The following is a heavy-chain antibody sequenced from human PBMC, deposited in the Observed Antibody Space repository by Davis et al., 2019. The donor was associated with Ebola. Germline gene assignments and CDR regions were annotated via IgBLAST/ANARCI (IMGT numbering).Heavy chain of an antibody. CDR1: GYTFTSYF. J-gene: IGHJ4*02. CDR3: AKDSSSWYYFDDSGYPFDD. V-gene: IGHV1-46*01. Sequence: ASVKVSCKASGYTFTSYFMHWVRQAPGQGLEWMGIINPSGGSTSYAQKFQDRVTLTTDTSTNTAYMELRSLRSDDTAVYYCAKDSSSWYYFDDSGYPFDDWGQGTLVIVSS. D-gene: IGHD3-22*01. CDR2: INPSGGST.